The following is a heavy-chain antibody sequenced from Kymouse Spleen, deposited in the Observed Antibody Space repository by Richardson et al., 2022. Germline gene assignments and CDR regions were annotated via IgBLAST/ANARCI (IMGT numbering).Heavy chain of an antibody. CDR2: IWYDGSNK. Sequence: QVQLVESGGGVVQPGRSLRLSCAASGFTFSSYGMHWVRQAPGKGLEWVAVIWYDGSNKYYADSVKGRFTISRDNSKNTLYLQMNSLRAEDTAVYYCAREGGSYSYYYYYGMDVWGQGTTVTVSS. J-gene: IGHJ6*02. D-gene: IGHD1-26*01. CDR3: AREGGSYSYYYYYGMDV. V-gene: IGHV3-33*01. CDR1: GFTFSSYG.